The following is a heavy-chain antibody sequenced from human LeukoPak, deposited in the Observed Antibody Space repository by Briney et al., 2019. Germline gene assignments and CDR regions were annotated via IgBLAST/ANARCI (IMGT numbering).Heavy chain of an antibody. CDR3: ARVTEDGSYSPYYYYYMDV. V-gene: IGHV4-4*07. Sequence: PSETLSLTCTVSGGSISSYYWSWIRQPAGKGLEWIGRIYTSGSTNYNPSLKSRVTMSVDTSKNQFSLKLSSVTAADTAVYYCARVTEDGSYSPYYYYYMDVWGKGTTVTVSS. CDR2: IYTSGST. D-gene: IGHD1-26*01. J-gene: IGHJ6*03. CDR1: GGSISSYY.